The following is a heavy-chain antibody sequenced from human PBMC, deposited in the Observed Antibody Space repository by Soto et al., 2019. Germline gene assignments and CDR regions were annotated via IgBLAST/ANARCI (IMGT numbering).Heavy chain of an antibody. D-gene: IGHD2-2*02. Sequence: SQTPSATCSLTGHSSNTSTYPSIWIRQPPGKALEWVGFIYRSVVTSYNPYLQSRVSISLDTSNNQCSLKLRSVTAADTAVHYCAGMSYTVRLRLDPWGPGILVSV. CDR3: AGMSYTVRLRLDP. CDR2: IYRSVVT. V-gene: IGHV4-30-2*01. CDR1: GHSSNTSTYP. J-gene: IGHJ5*02.